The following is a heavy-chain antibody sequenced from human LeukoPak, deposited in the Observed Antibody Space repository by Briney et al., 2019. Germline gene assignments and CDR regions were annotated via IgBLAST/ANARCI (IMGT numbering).Heavy chain of an antibody. J-gene: IGHJ4*02. CDR3: ARDLDDYVRGSYRYMMDY. V-gene: IGHV3-48*02. CDR2: INSSSSTI. Sequence: GGSLRLSCAASGFTFSSYSMNWVRQAPGKGLEWVSYINSSSSTIYYADSVKGRFTISRDNAKNSLYLQMNSLRDEDTAVYYCARDLDDYVRGSYRYMMDYWGQGTLVTVSS. D-gene: IGHD3-16*02. CDR1: GFTFSSYS.